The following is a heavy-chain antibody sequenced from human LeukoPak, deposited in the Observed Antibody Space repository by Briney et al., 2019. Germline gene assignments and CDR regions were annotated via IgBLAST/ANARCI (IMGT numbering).Heavy chain of an antibody. Sequence: SETLSLTCTVSGGSISSSSYYWGWIRQPPGKGLEWIGSIYYSGSTYYNPSLKSRVTISVDTSKNQFSLKLSSVTAADTAVYYCARGAHATYVDTAMGYCGGDCYPFDYWGQGTLVTVSS. CDR2: IYYSGST. J-gene: IGHJ4*02. CDR3: ARGAHATYVDTAMGYCGGDCYPFDY. CDR1: GGSISSSSYY. V-gene: IGHV4-39*07. D-gene: IGHD2-21*01.